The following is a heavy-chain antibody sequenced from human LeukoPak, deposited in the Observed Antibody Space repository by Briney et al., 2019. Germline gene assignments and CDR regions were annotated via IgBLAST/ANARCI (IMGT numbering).Heavy chain of an antibody. Sequence: ASVKVSCKASGYTFTSYGISWVRPAPGQGLEWMGWSSAYNGNTNYAQKLQGRVTMTTDTSTSTAYMELRSLRSDDTAVYYCARDSRCDSNPDSRRVDIWGQGTMVTVSS. CDR3: ARDSRCDSNPDSRRVDI. V-gene: IGHV1-18*01. D-gene: IGHD3-22*01. CDR1: GYTFTSYG. CDR2: SSAYNGNT. J-gene: IGHJ3*02.